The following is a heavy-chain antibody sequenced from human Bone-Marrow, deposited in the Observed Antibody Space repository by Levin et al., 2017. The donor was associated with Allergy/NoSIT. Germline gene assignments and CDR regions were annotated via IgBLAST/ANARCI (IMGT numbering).Heavy chain of an antibody. V-gene: IGHV1-18*01. Sequence: GESLKISCKASGYTYTQYGITWVRQAPGQGLQWMGWVSSYNGDTKFAQSLKGRISMTTDMSTRTAYMELRSLKSDDTALYYCARGGDYDFWSGYEPLDFWGQGTLVTVSA. CDR3: ARGGDYDFWSGYEPLDF. J-gene: IGHJ4*02. CDR1: GYTYTQYG. D-gene: IGHD3-3*01. CDR2: VSSYNGDT.